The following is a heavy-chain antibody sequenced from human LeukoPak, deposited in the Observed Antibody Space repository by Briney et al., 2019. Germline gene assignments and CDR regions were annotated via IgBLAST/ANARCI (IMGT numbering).Heavy chain of an antibody. CDR1: GFTFSSYG. D-gene: IGHD3-16*01. CDR2: IWYDGSNK. J-gene: IGHJ4*02. V-gene: IGHV3-33*01. CDR3: VTEGLWRVYFDY. Sequence: PGGSLRLSCAASGFTFSSYGMHWVRQAPGKGLEWVAVIWYDGSNKYYADSVKGRFTISRDNSKNTLYLQMNSLRAEDTAVYYCVTEGLWRVYFDYWGQGTLVTVSS.